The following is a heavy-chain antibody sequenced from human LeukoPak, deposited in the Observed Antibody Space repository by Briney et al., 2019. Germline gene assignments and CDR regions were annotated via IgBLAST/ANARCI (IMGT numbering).Heavy chain of an antibody. D-gene: IGHD6-19*01. J-gene: IGHJ5*02. CDR1: GYTFISYG. Sequence: GASVKVSCKASGYTFISYGISWVRQAPGQGLEWMGWISTHNGYTKYAQKFQGRVTMTTDTSMSTAYMELRSLRFDDTAVYYCARRRAVAGVNWFDPWGQGTLVTVSS. CDR3: ARRRAVAGVNWFDP. CDR2: ISTHNGYT. V-gene: IGHV1-18*01.